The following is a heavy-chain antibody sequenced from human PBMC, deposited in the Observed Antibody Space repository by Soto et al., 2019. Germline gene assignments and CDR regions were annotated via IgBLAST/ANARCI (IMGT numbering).Heavy chain of an antibody. CDR1: GFTFSGSA. CDR3: TSYSSLGYCSGGSCYEVGDYYYYYMDV. Sequence: GGSLRLSCAASGFTFSGSAMHWVRQASGKGLEWVGRIRSKANSYATAYAASVKGRFTISRDDSKNTAYLQMNSLKTGDTAVYYCTSYSSLGYCSGGSCYEVGDYYYYYMDVWGKGTTVTVSS. V-gene: IGHV3-73*01. D-gene: IGHD2-15*01. CDR2: IRSKANSYAT. J-gene: IGHJ6*03.